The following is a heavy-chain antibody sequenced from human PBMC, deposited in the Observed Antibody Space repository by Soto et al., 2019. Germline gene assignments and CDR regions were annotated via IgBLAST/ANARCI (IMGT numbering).Heavy chain of an antibody. CDR3: ARGDNYYDRSAIWGSIYYYYYGMDV. Sequence: GGSLRLSCAASGFTFSSYGMHWVRQAPGKGLEWVAVIWYDGSNKYYADSVKGRFTISRDNSKNTLYLQMNSLRAEDTAVYYCARGDNYYDRSAIWGSIYYYYYGMDVWGQGTTVTVSS. CDR1: GFTFSSYG. V-gene: IGHV3-33*01. D-gene: IGHD3-22*01. CDR2: IWYDGSNK. J-gene: IGHJ6*02.